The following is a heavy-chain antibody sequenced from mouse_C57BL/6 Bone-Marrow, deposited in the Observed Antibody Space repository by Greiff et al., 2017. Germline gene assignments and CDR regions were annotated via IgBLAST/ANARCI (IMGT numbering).Heavy chain of an antibody. CDR3: TNGMTTVGTYYAMDY. V-gene: IGHV14-4*01. J-gene: IGHJ4*01. Sequence: EVQLQQSGAELVRPGASVKLSCTASGFNIKDDYMHWVKQRPEQGLEWIGWIDPENGDTEYASKFQSKATITADTSSNTAYLQLSSLTSEDTAVYYSTNGMTTVGTYYAMDYWGQGTSVTVSS. D-gene: IGHD1-1*01. CDR1: GFNIKDDY. CDR2: IDPENGDT.